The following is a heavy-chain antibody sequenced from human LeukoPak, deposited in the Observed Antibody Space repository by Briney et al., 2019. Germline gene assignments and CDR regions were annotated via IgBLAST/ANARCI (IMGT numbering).Heavy chain of an antibody. CDR2: INSDGSST. CDR1: GFTFSSYW. Sequence: GGSLRLSCAASGFTFSSYWMHWVRQAPGKGLVWVSRINSDGSSTSYADSVKGRFTISRDNAKNTLYLQMNSLRAEDTAVYYCARGVDNTAMVSISWGQGTLVTVSS. V-gene: IGHV3-74*01. J-gene: IGHJ5*02. D-gene: IGHD5-18*01. CDR3: ARGVDNTAMVSIS.